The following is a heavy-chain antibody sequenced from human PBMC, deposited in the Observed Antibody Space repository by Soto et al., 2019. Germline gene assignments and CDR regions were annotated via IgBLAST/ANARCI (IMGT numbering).Heavy chain of an antibody. CDR3: AKDHFASCSVTTCSSTIDY. D-gene: IGHD2-2*01. Sequence: HPVGSLRLSCAASGFTFRSYGMHWVRQAPGKGLEWVTLLSYDGSKEYYADSARGRFTISRDNSKNTLYLQMNSLTAEDTAVYYCAKDHFASCSVTTCSSTIDYRGQGTLVTVSS. J-gene: IGHJ4*02. CDR2: LSYDGSKE. CDR1: GFTFRSYG. V-gene: IGHV3-30*18.